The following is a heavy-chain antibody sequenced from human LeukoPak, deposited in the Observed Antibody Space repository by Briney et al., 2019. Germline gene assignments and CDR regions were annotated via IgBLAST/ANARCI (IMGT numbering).Heavy chain of an antibody. V-gene: IGHV4-61*08. CDR1: GGSISSGDYY. CDR3: ASGYCSTTSCLHY. J-gene: IGHJ4*02. D-gene: IGHD2-2*03. CDR2: IYYSGST. Sequence: PSETLSLTCTVSGGSISSGDYYWNWIRQPPGKGLEWIGHIYYSGSTYYNPSLKSRVTISVDTSKNQFSLKLSSVTAADTAVYYCASGYCSTTSCLHYWGQGTLVTVSS.